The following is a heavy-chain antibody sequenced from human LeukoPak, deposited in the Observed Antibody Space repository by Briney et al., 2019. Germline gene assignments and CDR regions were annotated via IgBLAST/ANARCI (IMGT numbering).Heavy chain of an antibody. Sequence: ASVTVSCKASGYTFTGYYMHWVRQAPGQGLEWMGWINPNSGGTNYAQKFQGRVTMTRDKSIRTAYMELSRLRSDDTAVYYCARDLDYADYVGYWGQRTLVTVSS. CDR1: GYTFTGYY. CDR2: INPNSGGT. D-gene: IGHD4-17*01. V-gene: IGHV1-2*02. J-gene: IGHJ4*02. CDR3: ARDLDYADYVGY.